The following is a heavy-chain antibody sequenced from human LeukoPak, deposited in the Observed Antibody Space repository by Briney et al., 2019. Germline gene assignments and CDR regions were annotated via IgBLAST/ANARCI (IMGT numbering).Heavy chain of an antibody. J-gene: IGHJ4*02. Sequence: ASVKVSCKVSGYTLTELSMHWVRQAPGKGLEWMGGFDPEDGETIYAQKFQGRVTMTEDTSTDTAYMELSSLRSKDTAVYYCATSRWELLGTRNGFDYWGQGTLVTVSS. CDR1: GYTLTELS. V-gene: IGHV1-24*01. CDR3: ATSRWELLGTRNGFDY. CDR2: FDPEDGET. D-gene: IGHD1-26*01.